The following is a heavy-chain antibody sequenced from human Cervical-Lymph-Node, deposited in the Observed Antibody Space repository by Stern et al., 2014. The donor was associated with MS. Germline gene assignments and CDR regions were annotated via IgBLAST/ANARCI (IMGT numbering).Heavy chain of an antibody. CDR1: GGTFSTYA. CDR3: ARERGSGSYVDY. J-gene: IGHJ4*02. D-gene: IGHD3-10*01. Sequence: QMQLVQSGAEVKKPGSSVKVSCKASGGTFSTYAISWVRQAPGQGLEWMGRIIPILVIRNYAQKFQVIVTITADKSTSTAYMELSSLRSEDTAVYYCARERGSGSYVDYWGQGTLVTVSS. CDR2: IIPILVIR. V-gene: IGHV1-69*09.